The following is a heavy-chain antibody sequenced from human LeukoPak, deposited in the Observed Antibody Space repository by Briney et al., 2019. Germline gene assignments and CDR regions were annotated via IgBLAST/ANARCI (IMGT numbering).Heavy chain of an antibody. Sequence: GGSLRLSCAASGFTFSSYDMHWVRQAPGKGLEWVAFIRYDGSNKYYADSVKGRFTISRDNSKNTLYLQMNSLRAEDTAVYYCGWDGSGSYTVDYWGQGTLVTVSS. J-gene: IGHJ4*02. V-gene: IGHV3-30*02. CDR3: GWDGSGSYTVDY. CDR1: GFTFSSYD. D-gene: IGHD3-10*01. CDR2: IRYDGSNK.